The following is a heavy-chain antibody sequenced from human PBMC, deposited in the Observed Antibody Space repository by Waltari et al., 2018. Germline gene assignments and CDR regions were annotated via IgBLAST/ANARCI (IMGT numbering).Heavy chain of an antibody. J-gene: IGHJ4*02. CDR2: MNPNSGNT. CDR1: GYTFTSYD. V-gene: IGHV1-8*02. CDR3: AGGVSGSKYIVY. D-gene: IGHD6-13*01. Sequence: QVQLVQSGAEVKKPGASVKVSCKASGYTFTSYDINWVRQATGQGLEWMGWMNPNSGNTGYAQKFQGRFTISRDNSKNTLYLQMNSLTAEDTAVYYCAGGVSGSKYIVYWGQGILVTVSS.